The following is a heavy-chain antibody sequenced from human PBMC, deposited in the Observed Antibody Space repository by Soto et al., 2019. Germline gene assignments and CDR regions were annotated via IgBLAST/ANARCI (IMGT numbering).Heavy chain of an antibody. V-gene: IGHV3-9*01. CDR3: AKGGNRHYDFWSDY. J-gene: IGHJ4*02. CDR1: GFNFNNYA. D-gene: IGHD3-3*01. Sequence: EVQLVESGGGLVQPGGSLRLSCAAAGFNFNNYAMHWVRQAPGKGLEWVSGINWNSGRTVYADSVKGRFTISRDNAKNSLYLQMNSLRPEDTALYYCAKGGNRHYDFWSDYWGQGTLVTVSS. CDR2: INWNSGRT.